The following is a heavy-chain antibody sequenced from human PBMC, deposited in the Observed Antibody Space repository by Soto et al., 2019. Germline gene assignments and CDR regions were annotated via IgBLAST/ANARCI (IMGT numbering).Heavy chain of an antibody. V-gene: IGHV3-13*01. Sequence: EVQLVESGGGLVQPGGSLRLSCAASGFTLSSYDIHWVRQATGEGLAWVSGIGSGGDTHYADSVKGRFIISRDDGKNSLYLQMNNLRVGDTAVYYCTRKTPPTGMEVWGQGATVTVSS. CDR2: IGSGGDT. D-gene: IGHD3-9*01. CDR3: TRKTPPTGMEV. J-gene: IGHJ6*02. CDR1: GFTLSSYD.